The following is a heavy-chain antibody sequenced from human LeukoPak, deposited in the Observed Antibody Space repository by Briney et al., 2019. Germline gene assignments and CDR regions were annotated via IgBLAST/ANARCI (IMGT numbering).Heavy chain of an antibody. CDR2: IYPDDFDT. CDR1: GYSFTSYW. CDR3: ARGYNWNDLDY. D-gene: IGHD1-1*01. J-gene: IGHJ4*02. Sequence: GVSLKISCKGSGYSFTSYWIGWVRQMPGKRLEWMGIIYPDDFDTRYSPSFQGQVTISADRSVSTAYLQWSSLKASDTAIYFCARGYNWNDLDYWGQGTLVTVSS. V-gene: IGHV5-51*01.